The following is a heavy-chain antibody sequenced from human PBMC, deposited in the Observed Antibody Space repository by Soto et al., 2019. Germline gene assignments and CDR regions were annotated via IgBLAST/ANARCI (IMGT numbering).Heavy chain of an antibody. Sequence: PEETLSLTCTVSGGSISSSNYYWGWIRQPPGKGLDWIGSVYYSGNTYYNTSLKSRVTISVDTYKNQFSLNLSSMTAADTAVYYCARLVRNSNYAEYYFDYWGQATLVSVSS. J-gene: IGHJ4*02. CDR1: GGSISSSNYY. CDR3: ARLVRNSNYAEYYFDY. CDR2: VYYSGNT. V-gene: IGHV4-39*01. D-gene: IGHD4-4*01.